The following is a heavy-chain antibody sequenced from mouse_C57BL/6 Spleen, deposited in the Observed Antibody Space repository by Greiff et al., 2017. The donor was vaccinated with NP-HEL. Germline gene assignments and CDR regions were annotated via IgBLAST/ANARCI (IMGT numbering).Heavy chain of an antibody. CDR3: ARENGNSVFDV. D-gene: IGHD2-1*01. CDR1: GYSITSDY. CDR2: ISYSGST. J-gene: IGHJ1*03. V-gene: IGHV3-8*01. Sequence: EVQLQESGPGLAKPSQTLSLTCSVTGYSITSDYWNWIRKFPGNKLEYMGYISYSGSTNYNPSLKSRISIIRDTSKNQYYLQLKSVTTEDTATCDCARENGNSVFDVWGTGTTVTVSS.